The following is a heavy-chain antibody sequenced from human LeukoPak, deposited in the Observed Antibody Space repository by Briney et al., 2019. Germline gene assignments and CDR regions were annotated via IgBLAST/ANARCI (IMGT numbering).Heavy chain of an antibody. D-gene: IGHD3-10*01. CDR2: IHYSGST. CDR1: GGSISSYY. J-gene: IGHJ4*02. CDR3: ARGRGYYGFDY. Sequence: PSETLSLTCTVSGGSISSYYWSWIRQSPGKGLEWIGYIHYSGSTNYNPSLKSRVTISVDTSKKQFSLKMSSVTAADTAVYYCARGRGYYGFDYWGQGTLVTVSS. V-gene: IGHV4-59*12.